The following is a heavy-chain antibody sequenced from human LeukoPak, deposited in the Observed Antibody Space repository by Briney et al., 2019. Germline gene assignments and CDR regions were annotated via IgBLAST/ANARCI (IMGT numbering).Heavy chain of an antibody. CDR2: ISGSGGST. CDR3: AKSDILTGYYTYYFDY. Sequence: GGSLRLSCAASGFIFSSYAMSWVRQAPGKGLEWVSAISGSGGSTYYADSVKGRFTISRDNSKNTLYLQMNSLRAEDTAVYYCAKSDILTGYYTYYFDYWGQGTLVTVSS. D-gene: IGHD3-9*01. CDR1: GFIFSSYA. V-gene: IGHV3-23*01. J-gene: IGHJ4*02.